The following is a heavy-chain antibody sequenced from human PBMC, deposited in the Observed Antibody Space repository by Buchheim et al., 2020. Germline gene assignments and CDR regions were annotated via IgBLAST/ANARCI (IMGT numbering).Heavy chain of an antibody. CDR3: AKDGLVGGVSVSYYYMDV. D-gene: IGHD3-16*01. Sequence: QVQLVESGGGVVQPGRSLRLSCAASGFTFSSYGMHWVRQAPGKGLEWVAVIWYDGSNKYYADSVKGRFTISRDNSKNTLYLQMNSLRDEDTAVYYCAKDGLVGGVSVSYYYMDVWGKGTT. V-gene: IGHV3-33*06. J-gene: IGHJ6*03. CDR2: IWYDGSNK. CDR1: GFTFSSYG.